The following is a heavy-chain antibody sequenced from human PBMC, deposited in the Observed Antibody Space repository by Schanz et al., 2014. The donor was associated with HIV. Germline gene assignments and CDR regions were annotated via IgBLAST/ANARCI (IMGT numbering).Heavy chain of an antibody. CDR3: AKPEYDSRGNSQSHFDS. J-gene: IGHJ4*02. CDR2: ISESGGRS. D-gene: IGHD3-22*01. Sequence: EVHLLESGGGLVQPGGSLRLSCAASGFAFSNYAMSWVRQAPGKGLEWVSSISESGGRSYYADSVNGRFTISRDKSKNTLYLQMTTLRTEDTAVYYCAKPEYDSRGNSQSHFDSWGQGTLVTVSS. CDR1: GFAFSNYA. V-gene: IGHV3-23*01.